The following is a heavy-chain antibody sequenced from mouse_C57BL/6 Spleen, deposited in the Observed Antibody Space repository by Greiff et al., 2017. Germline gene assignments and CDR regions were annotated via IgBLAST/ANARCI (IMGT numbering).Heavy chain of an antibody. J-gene: IGHJ3*01. Sequence: QVQLKQPGAELVKPGASVKISCKASGYAFSSSWMNWVKQRPGKGLEWIGRIYPGDGDTNYNGKFKGKATLTADKSSSTAYMQLSSLTSEDSAVYVCARSGLRPLFAYWGQGTLVTVSA. D-gene: IGHD1-2*01. CDR3: ARSGLRPLFAY. V-gene: IGHV1-82*01. CDR2: IYPGDGDT. CDR1: GYAFSSSW.